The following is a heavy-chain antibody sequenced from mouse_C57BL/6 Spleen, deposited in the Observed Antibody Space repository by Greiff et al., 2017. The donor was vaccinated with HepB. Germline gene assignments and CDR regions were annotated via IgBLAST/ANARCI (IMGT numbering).Heavy chain of an antibody. CDR3: ARYDGYDDYAMDY. Sequence: QVQLQQPGAELVRPGTSVKLSCKASGYTFTSYWMHWVKQRPGQGLEWIGVIDPSDSYTNYNQKFKGKATLTVDTSSSTAYMQLSSLTSEDSAVYYCARYDGYDDYAMDYWGQGTSVTVSS. D-gene: IGHD2-3*01. J-gene: IGHJ4*01. CDR1: GYTFTSYW. CDR2: IDPSDSYT. V-gene: IGHV1-59*01.